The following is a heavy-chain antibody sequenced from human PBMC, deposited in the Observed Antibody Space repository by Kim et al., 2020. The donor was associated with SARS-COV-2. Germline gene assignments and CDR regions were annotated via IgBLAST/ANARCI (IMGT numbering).Heavy chain of an antibody. V-gene: IGHV4-39*01. CDR3: ARRNYYGSGSYWYYYYGMDV. CDR2: IYYSGST. CDR1: GGSISSSSYY. D-gene: IGHD3-10*01. J-gene: IGHJ6*02. Sequence: SETLSLTCTVSGGSISSSSYYWGWIRQPPGKGLEWIGSIYYSGSTYYNPSLKSRVTISVDTSKNQFSLKLSSVTAADTAVYYCARRNYYGSGSYWYYYYGMDVWGQGTTVTVSS.